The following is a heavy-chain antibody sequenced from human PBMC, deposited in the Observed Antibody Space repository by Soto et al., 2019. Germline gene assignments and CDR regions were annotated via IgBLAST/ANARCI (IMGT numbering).Heavy chain of an antibody. J-gene: IGHJ4*02. CDR3: AITLHTVTTGNFDY. Sequence: GGSLRLSCSASGFTFSSYAMHWVRQAPGKGLEYVSAISSNGGSTYYADSVKGRFTISRDNSKNTLYLQMNSLRAEDTAVYYRAITLHTVTTGNFDYWGQGTLVTVSS. D-gene: IGHD4-17*01. V-gene: IGHV3-64*04. CDR1: GFTFSSYA. CDR2: ISSNGGST.